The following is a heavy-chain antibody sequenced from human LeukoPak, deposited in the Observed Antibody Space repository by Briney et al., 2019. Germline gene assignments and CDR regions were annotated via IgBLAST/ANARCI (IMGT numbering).Heavy chain of an antibody. CDR1: GGSISSYY. Sequence: KASETPSLTCTVSGGSISSYYWSWIRQPPGKGLEWIGYIYYSGSTNYNPSLKSRVTISVDTSKNQFSLKLSSVTAADTAVYYCARDDYGEGYFDYWGQGTLVTVSS. D-gene: IGHD4-17*01. J-gene: IGHJ4*02. CDR3: ARDDYGEGYFDY. V-gene: IGHV4-59*01. CDR2: IYYSGST.